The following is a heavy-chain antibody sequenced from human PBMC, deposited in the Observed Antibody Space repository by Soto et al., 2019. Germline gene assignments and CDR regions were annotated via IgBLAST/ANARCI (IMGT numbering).Heavy chain of an antibody. D-gene: IGHD3-10*01. J-gene: IGHJ5*02. CDR3: ARVVRIEWFGEFRRPESEGGFDP. CDR1: GGSVSSGSYY. CDR2: IYYSGST. Sequence: SETLSLTCTVSGGSVSSGSYYWSWIRQPPGKGLEWIGYIYYSGSTNYNPSLKSRVTISVDTSKNQFSLKLSSVTAADTAVYYCARVVRIEWFGEFRRPESEGGFDPWGQGTLVTVSS. V-gene: IGHV4-61*01.